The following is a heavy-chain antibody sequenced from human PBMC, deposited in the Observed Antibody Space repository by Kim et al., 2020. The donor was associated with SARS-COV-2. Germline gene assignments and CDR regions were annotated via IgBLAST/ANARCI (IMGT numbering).Heavy chain of an antibody. J-gene: IGHJ5*02. CDR2: ISWNSGSI. CDR1: GFTFDDYA. Sequence: GGSLRLSCAASGFTFDDYAMHWVRQAPGKGLEWVSGISWNSGSIGYADSVKGRFTISRDNAKNSLYLQMNSLRAEDTALYYCAKDTSPYYDILTGSNWFDPWGQGTLVTVSS. CDR3: AKDTSPYYDILTGSNWFDP. D-gene: IGHD3-9*01. V-gene: IGHV3-9*01.